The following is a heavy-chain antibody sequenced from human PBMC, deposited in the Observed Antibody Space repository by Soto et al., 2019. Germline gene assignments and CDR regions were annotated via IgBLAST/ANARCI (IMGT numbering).Heavy chain of an antibody. CDR2: IYYSGST. V-gene: IGHV4-31*03. Sequence: SETLSLTCTVSGVSISSGGYYWSWIRQHPGKGLEWIGYIYYSGSTYYNPSLKSRVTISVDTSKNQFSLKLSSVTAADTAVYYCARAYYYGSAQGWFDPWGQGTLVTVSS. D-gene: IGHD3-10*01. CDR3: ARAYYYGSAQGWFDP. CDR1: GVSISSGGYY. J-gene: IGHJ5*02.